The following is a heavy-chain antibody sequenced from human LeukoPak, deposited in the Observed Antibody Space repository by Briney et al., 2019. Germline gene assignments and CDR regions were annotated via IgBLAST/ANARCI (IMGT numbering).Heavy chain of an antibody. CDR3: ARAEKDSSGYYFVDY. D-gene: IGHD3-22*01. V-gene: IGHV4-59*01. CDR2: IYYSGST. Sequence: SETLSLTCAVYGGSFSGYYWSWIRQPPGKGLEWIGYIYYSGSTNYNPSLKSRVTISVDTSKNQFSLKLSSVTAADTAVYYCARAEKDSSGYYFVDYWGQGTLVTVSS. J-gene: IGHJ4*02. CDR1: GGSFSGYY.